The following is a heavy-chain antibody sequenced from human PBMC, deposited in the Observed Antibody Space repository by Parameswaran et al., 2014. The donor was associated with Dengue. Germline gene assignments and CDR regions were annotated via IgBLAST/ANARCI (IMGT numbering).Heavy chain of an antibody. CDR2: ISGTTTTI. D-gene: IGHD6-19*01. Sequence: VRQMPGKGLEWVSYISGTTTTIYYADSVKGRFTISRDNSKNTLYLQMNSLRAEDTAVYYCAKDQVYSSGWYYFDYWGQGTLVTVSS. CDR3: AKDQVYSSGWYYFDY. V-gene: IGHV3-48*01. J-gene: IGHJ4*02.